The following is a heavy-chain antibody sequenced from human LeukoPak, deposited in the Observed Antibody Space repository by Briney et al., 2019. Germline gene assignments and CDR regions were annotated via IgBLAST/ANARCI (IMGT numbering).Heavy chain of an antibody. CDR2: IIPILGIA. V-gene: IGHV1-69*04. D-gene: IGHD6-13*01. CDR1: GGTFSSYA. Sequence: ASVKVSCKASGGTFSSYAISWVRQAPGQGLEWMGRIIPILGIANYAQKFQGRVTITADKSTSTAYMELSSLRSEDTAVYYCARSASSSWYSPWDYWGQGTLVTVSS. J-gene: IGHJ4*02. CDR3: ARSASSSWYSPWDY.